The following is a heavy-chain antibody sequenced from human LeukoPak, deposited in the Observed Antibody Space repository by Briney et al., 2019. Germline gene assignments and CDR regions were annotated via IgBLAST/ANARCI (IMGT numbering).Heavy chain of an antibody. Sequence: GGSLRLSCAASRFTFSTYGMHWVRQAPGKGLEWVAFIRYDGSNQYYADSVKGRFTISRDNSKNTLYLQMNSLRAEDTAVYSCARGGDYSNYVGYWGQGTLVTVSS. CDR3: ARGGDYSNYVGY. CDR2: IRYDGSNQ. CDR1: RFTFSTYG. V-gene: IGHV3-30*02. J-gene: IGHJ4*02. D-gene: IGHD4-11*01.